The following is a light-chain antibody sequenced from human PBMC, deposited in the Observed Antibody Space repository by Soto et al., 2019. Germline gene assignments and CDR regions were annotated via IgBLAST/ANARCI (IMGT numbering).Light chain of an antibody. J-gene: IGKJ4*01. V-gene: IGKV1-12*01. Sequence: DIQMTQSPSSVSASVGDRVTITCRASQGISSLLAWYQQKPVKAPNLLIHTASSLQSGVPSRFSGSVSGTDFTLTIISLQPEDLATYYCQRANSFPLTFGGGTKVEIK. CDR1: QGISSL. CDR2: TAS. CDR3: QRANSFPLT.